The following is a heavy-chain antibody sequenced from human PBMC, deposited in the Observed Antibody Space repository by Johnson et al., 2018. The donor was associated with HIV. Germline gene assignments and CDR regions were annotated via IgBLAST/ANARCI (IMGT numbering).Heavy chain of an antibody. CDR1: GFTFSSYD. V-gene: IGHV3-13*01. D-gene: IGHD6-6*01. J-gene: IGHJ3*02. Sequence: VQLVESGGGVVQPGRSLRLSCAASGFTFSSYDMHWVGQATGKGLEWVSAIGTAGDTYYPGSVKGRVTITRANAKNSLYLQMNSRRAGDTAVYYCARGGIAARIDAFDIWGQGTMVTVSS. CDR3: ARGGIAARIDAFDI. CDR2: IGTAGDT.